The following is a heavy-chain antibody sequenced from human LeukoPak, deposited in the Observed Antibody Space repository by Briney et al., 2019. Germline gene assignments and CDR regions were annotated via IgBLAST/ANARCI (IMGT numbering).Heavy chain of an antibody. J-gene: IGHJ6*02. CDR1: GGTFSSYA. D-gene: IGHD2-2*01. V-gene: IGHV1-69*04. CDR2: IIPIFGIA. CDR3: ARSLGGYCSSTSCYYYYGMDV. Sequence: SVKVSCKASGGTFSSYAISWVRQAPGQGLEWMGRIIPIFGIATYAQKFQGRVTITADKSTSTAYMELSSLRSEDTAVYYCARSLGGYCSSTSCYYYYGMDVWGQGTTVTVSS.